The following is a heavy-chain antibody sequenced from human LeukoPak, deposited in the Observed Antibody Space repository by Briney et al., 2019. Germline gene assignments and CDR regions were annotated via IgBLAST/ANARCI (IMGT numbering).Heavy chain of an antibody. CDR3: ARAYYYDSNGYYGSESTAFDI. D-gene: IGHD3-22*01. CDR2: ISGSGGST. V-gene: IGHV3-23*01. Sequence: GGSLRLSCAASGFTFSSYGMSWVRQAPGKGLEWVSAISGSGGSTYYADSVKGRFTISRDNAKNSLYLQMNSLRAEDTAVYYCARAYYYDSNGYYGSESTAFDIWGQGTMVTVSS. J-gene: IGHJ3*02. CDR1: GFTFSSYG.